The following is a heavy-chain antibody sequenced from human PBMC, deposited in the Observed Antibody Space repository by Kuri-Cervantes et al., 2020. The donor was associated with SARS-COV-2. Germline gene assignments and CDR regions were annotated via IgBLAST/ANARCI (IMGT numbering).Heavy chain of an antibody. V-gene: IGHV4-39*07. CDR3: ARALTGILGSGTYGGVYYYYYGMDV. J-gene: IGHJ6*02. D-gene: IGHD3-10*02. CDR1: SGSISSSSYY. Sequence: SEPLCLTCTASSGSISSSSYYSGWIRQPPGKGLEWIGSIYYSGSTYYNPSLKSRVTISVDTSKNQFSVRLSSVTGADTAVYYCARALTGILGSGTYGGVYYYYYGMDVWGQGTAVTVSS. CDR2: IYYSGST.